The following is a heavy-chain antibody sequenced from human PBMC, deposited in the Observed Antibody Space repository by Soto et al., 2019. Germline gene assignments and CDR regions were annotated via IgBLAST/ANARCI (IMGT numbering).Heavy chain of an antibody. CDR3: ARDAWYYFDY. V-gene: IGHV4-59*01. D-gene: IGHD3-16*01. CDR1: GGSISSYY. Sequence: LETLSLTCTVSGGSISSYYWSWIRQPPGKGLEWIGYIYYSGSTNYNPSLKSRVTISVDTSKNQFSLKLSSVTAADTAVYYCARDAWYYFDYWGQGTLATVSS. J-gene: IGHJ4*02. CDR2: IYYSGST.